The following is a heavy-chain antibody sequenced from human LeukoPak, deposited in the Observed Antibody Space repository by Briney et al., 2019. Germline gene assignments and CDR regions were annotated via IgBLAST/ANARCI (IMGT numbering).Heavy chain of an antibody. CDR2: ISGSGGST. CDR3: AKDHHSSSWYETYYYYYMAV. J-gene: IGHJ6*03. Sequence: PGGSLRLSCAASGFTFSSYAMSWVRQAPGKGLEWVSAISGSGGSTYYADSVKGRFTISRDNSKNTLYLQMNSLRAEDTAVYYCAKDHHSSSWYETYYYYYMAVWGKGTTVTVSS. V-gene: IGHV3-23*01. CDR1: GFTFSSYA. D-gene: IGHD6-13*01.